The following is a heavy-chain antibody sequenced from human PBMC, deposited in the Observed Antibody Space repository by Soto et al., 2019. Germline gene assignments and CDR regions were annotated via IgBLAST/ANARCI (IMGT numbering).Heavy chain of an antibody. V-gene: IGHV4-61*01. Sequence: QVQLQESGPGLVKPSETLSLTCSVSGVSVSSVSYYWNWIRQAPGKGLEWIGYIFYSGSTNYNPSLKSRVTISVDTSKNPFSLKLTSTTAADTAVYYWARGGPIVKVPADDLRFAPWGQGTLVTVSS. J-gene: IGHJ5*02. CDR3: ARGGPIVKVPADDLRFAP. CDR2: IFYSGST. CDR1: GVSVSSVSYY. D-gene: IGHD3-3*01.